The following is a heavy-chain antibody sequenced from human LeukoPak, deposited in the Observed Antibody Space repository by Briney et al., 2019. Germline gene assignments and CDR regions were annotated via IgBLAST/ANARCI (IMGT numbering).Heavy chain of an antibody. CDR1: GNSISNYC. CDR2: IYYSGST. J-gene: IGHJ4*02. D-gene: IGHD3-16*02. Sequence: PSETLSLTCTVSGNSISNYCWSWIRQPPGKGLEWIGYIYYSGSTNYNPSLESRVTISVDTSKDQFSLKLSSVTTADTAVYYCAREDRLSHHTVFDSWGQGTLVTVSS. V-gene: IGHV4-59*01. CDR3: AREDRLSHHTVFDS.